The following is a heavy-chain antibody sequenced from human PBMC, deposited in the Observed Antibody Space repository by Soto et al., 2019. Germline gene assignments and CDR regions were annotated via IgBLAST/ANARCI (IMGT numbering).Heavy chain of an antibody. CDR1: GYTFTSYY. D-gene: IGHD3-22*01. V-gene: IGHV1-46*01. Sequence: ASVKVSGKASGYTFTSYYMHWVRQAPGQGLEWMGIINPSGGSTSYAQKFQGRVTMTRDTSTSTVYMELSSLRSEDTAVYYCARETYYYDSSGSPAGFDYWGQGTLVTVSS. CDR2: INPSGGST. J-gene: IGHJ4*02. CDR3: ARETYYYDSSGSPAGFDY.